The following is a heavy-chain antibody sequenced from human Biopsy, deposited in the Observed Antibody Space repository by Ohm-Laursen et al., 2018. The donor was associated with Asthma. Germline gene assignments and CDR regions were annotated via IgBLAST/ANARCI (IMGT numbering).Heavy chain of an antibody. CDR3: ARDQGDSKFDY. J-gene: IGHJ4*02. V-gene: IGHV4-59*01. D-gene: IGHD2-21*01. CDR2: SSYMGFR. Sequence: GTLSLTCTFSGGSITSDYWSWIRQPPGKGLGWIGLSSYMGFRKYNPSLNSRVTISVDTSKNQLSLNLTSVIAADTAVYYCARDQGDSKFDYWGQGILVTVSS. CDR1: GGSITSDY.